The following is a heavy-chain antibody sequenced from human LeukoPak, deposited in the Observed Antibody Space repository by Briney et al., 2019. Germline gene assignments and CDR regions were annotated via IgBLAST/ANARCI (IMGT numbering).Heavy chain of an antibody. Sequence: PSETLSLTCAVYGGSFSGFYCSWIRQPPREGLEWIEEIKHGGSTNHNPSLKSRDTISVGTYKNEFSLKLSSVPAADTAVYYCARVLPWLPFDYWGQGTLVTVSS. J-gene: IGHJ4*02. CDR3: ARVLPWLPFDY. D-gene: IGHD5-24*01. CDR2: IKHGGST. CDR1: GGSFSGFY. V-gene: IGHV4-34*01.